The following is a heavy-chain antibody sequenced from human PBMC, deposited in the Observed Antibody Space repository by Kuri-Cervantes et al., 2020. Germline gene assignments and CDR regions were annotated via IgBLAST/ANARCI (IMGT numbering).Heavy chain of an antibody. Sequence: GESLKISCAASGFSFSSYGMHWVCQAPGKGLEWVAVIWYDGSNEYYADSVKGRFTISRDTSNNTLYLQMNSLRAEDTAVYYCAKDRSSSWAFDYWGQGTLVTVSS. D-gene: IGHD6-13*01. CDR1: GFSFSSYG. V-gene: IGHV3-30*02. CDR3: AKDRSSSWAFDY. J-gene: IGHJ4*02. CDR2: IWYDGSNE.